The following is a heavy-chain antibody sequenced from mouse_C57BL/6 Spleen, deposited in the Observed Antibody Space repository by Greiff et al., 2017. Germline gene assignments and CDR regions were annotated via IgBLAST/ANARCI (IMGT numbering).Heavy chain of an antibody. CDR3: ARSYYCGAWFAY. Sequence: QVQLQQPGAELVKPGASVKLSCKASGYTFTSYWMHWVKQRPGQGLEWIGMIHPNSGSTNYNEKFKSKATLTVDKSSSTAYMQLSSLTSEDSAVYYCARSYYCGAWFAYWGQGTLVTVSA. J-gene: IGHJ3*01. V-gene: IGHV1-64*01. CDR2: IHPNSGST. D-gene: IGHD1-1*01. CDR1: GYTFTSYW.